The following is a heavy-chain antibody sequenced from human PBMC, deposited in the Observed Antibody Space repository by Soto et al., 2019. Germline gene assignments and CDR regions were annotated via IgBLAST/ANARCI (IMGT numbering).Heavy chain of an antibody. D-gene: IGHD3-9*01. CDR3: ARVVEHDILTGPDGY. CDR1: GGTFSSYT. Sequence: QVQLVQSGAEVKKPGSSVKVSCKASGGTFSSYTISWVRQAPGQGLEWMGRIIPILGIAHYAQKFQGRVTITAEKSTRTAYRELSSLRSEDTAVYYCARVVEHDILTGPDGYWGQGTLVTVSS. J-gene: IGHJ4*02. V-gene: IGHV1-69*02. CDR2: IIPILGIA.